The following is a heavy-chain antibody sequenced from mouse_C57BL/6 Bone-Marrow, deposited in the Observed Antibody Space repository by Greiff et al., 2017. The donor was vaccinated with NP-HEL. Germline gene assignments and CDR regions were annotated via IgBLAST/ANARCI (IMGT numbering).Heavy chain of an antibody. V-gene: IGHV5-17*01. CDR3: ARDSLVTTEVRYAMDY. CDR2: ISSGSSTI. CDR1: GFTFSDYG. Sequence: EVHLVESGGGLVKPGGSLKLSCAASGFTFSDYGMHWVRPAPEKGLEWVAYISSGSSTIYYADTVKGRFTMSRDNAKNTLFLQMTSLRSEDTAMYYCARDSLVTTEVRYAMDYWGQGTSVTVSS. J-gene: IGHJ4*01. D-gene: IGHD2-2*01.